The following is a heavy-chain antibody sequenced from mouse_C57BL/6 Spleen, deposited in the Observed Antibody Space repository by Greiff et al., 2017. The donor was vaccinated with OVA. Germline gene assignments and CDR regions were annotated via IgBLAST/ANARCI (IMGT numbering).Heavy chain of an antibody. CDR1: GYTFTGYW. V-gene: IGHV1-9*01. Sequence: VQLQQSGAELMKPGASVKLSCKATGYTFTGYWIEWVNQRPGHGLEWIGEILPGSGSTNYNEKFKGKATFTADKSSNTAYMRLSRLTTEDSAIYDCARSGIYYGYDGDDWGQGTTLTGYS. J-gene: IGHJ2*01. D-gene: IGHD2-2*01. CDR3: ARSGIYYGYDGDD. CDR2: ILPGSGST.